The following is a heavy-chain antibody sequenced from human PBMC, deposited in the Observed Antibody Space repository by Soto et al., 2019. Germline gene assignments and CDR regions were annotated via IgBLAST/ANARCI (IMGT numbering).Heavy chain of an antibody. CDR2: LIPIFGTA. Sequence: QVQLVQSGAEVRQPGSSVKVSCKASGGTFSSYAISWVRQAPGQGLEWMGGLIPIFGTANYAQKFQGRVTITADESTSTAYMELSSLRSEDTAVYYCARVGGDYGGPWGCFDYWGQGTLVTVSS. J-gene: IGHJ4*02. V-gene: IGHV1-69*01. CDR3: ARVGGDYGGPWGCFDY. D-gene: IGHD4-17*01. CDR1: GGTFSSYA.